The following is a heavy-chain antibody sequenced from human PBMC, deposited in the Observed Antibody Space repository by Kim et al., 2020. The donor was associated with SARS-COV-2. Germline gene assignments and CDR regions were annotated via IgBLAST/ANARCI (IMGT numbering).Heavy chain of an antibody. CDR2: IYPGDSDT. D-gene: IGHD2-21*01. Sequence: GESLKISCKGSGYSFTSYWIGWVRQMPGKGLEWMGIIYPGDSDTRYSPSFQGQVTISADKSISTAYLQWSSLKASDTAMYYCARLAVVRNPYYYYYGMDVWGQGTTVTVSS. CDR3: ARLAVVRNPYYYYYGMDV. V-gene: IGHV5-51*01. J-gene: IGHJ6*02. CDR1: GYSFTSYW.